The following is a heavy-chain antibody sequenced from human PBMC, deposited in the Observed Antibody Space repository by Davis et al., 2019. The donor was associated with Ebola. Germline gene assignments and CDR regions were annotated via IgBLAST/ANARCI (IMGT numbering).Heavy chain of an antibody. CDR3: ARVIGGWWSPRFDY. Sequence: MPGGSLRLSCAVYGGSFSGYYWSWIRQPPGKGLEWIGEINHSGSTNYNPSLKSRVTISVDTSKNQFSLKLSSVTAADTAVYYCARVIGGWWSPRFDYWGQGTLVTVSS. J-gene: IGHJ4*02. V-gene: IGHV4-34*01. CDR2: INHSGST. CDR1: GGSFSGYY. D-gene: IGHD6-19*01.